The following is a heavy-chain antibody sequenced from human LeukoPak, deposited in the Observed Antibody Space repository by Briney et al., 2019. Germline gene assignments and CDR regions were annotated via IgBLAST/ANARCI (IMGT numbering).Heavy chain of an antibody. D-gene: IGHD3-22*01. CDR3: ARGPGDYYDSSGYPLFYFDY. V-gene: IGHV1-46*01. CDR2: INPSGGST. CDR1: GYTFTSYY. J-gene: IGHJ4*02. Sequence: ASVKVSCKASGYTFTSYYMHWVRQAPGQGLEWMGIINPSGGSTIYAQKFQGRVTMNRDMSTSTVYMELSSLRSDDTAVYYCARGPGDYYDSSGYPLFYFDYWGQGTLVTVSS.